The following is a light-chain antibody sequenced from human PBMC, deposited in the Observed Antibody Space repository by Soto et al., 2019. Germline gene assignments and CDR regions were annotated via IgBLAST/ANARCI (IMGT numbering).Light chain of an antibody. CDR1: QSVGTT. V-gene: IGKV3-20*01. Sequence: EIVMTQSPVTLSVSPGERVTLSCRASQSVGTTVAWYQQKPGRAPRLIIYGASRRATGIPERFSGSESGTDFTLTISRLEPEDFAVYYCHQYDIPPQTFGRGTKVDIK. CDR3: HQYDIPPQT. CDR2: GAS. J-gene: IGKJ1*01.